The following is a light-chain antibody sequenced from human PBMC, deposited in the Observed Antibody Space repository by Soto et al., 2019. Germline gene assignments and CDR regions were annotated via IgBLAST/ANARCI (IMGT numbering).Light chain of an antibody. Sequence: EIVMTQSPATLSVSPWERATLSCRASQSVSSNLAWYQQKPGQAPRLLIYGASTRATGIPARFSGSGSGTEFTLTISSLQSEDFAVYYCQQYNNWPLTWTFGQGTKVDI. J-gene: IGKJ1*01. V-gene: IGKV3-15*01. CDR1: QSVSSN. CDR3: QQYNNWPLTWT. CDR2: GAS.